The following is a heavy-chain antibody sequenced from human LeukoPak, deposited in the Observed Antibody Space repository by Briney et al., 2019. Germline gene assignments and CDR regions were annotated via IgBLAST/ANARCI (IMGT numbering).Heavy chain of an antibody. Sequence: GGSLRLSCAASGFTFSSYTMNWVRQAPGKGLEWVSSMSTSSTYIYYADSIKGRFTISRDDARSLLYLQMDSLRAEDTAVYYCVRDFAFGFCNTTTCRYPFDSWGQGTLVTVSS. D-gene: IGHD3-16*01. CDR3: VRDFAFGFCNTTTCRYPFDS. CDR2: MSTSSTYI. J-gene: IGHJ4*02. V-gene: IGHV3-21*06. CDR1: GFTFSSYT.